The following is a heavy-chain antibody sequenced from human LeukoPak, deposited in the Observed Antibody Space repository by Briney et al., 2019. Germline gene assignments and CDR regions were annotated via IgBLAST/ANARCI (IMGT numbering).Heavy chain of an antibody. CDR2: IYPGDSDT. Sequence: GESLKISCKGSGYSFTNYWIGWVRQMPGKGLEWMGIIYPGDSDTRYIPSFQGQVTISAAKSIRTAYLQWSSLKASDTAMYYCARGGDYGDPRRPFDIWGQGTMVTVSS. CDR3: ARGGDYGDPRRPFDI. J-gene: IGHJ3*02. CDR1: GYSFTNYW. D-gene: IGHD4-17*01. V-gene: IGHV5-51*01.